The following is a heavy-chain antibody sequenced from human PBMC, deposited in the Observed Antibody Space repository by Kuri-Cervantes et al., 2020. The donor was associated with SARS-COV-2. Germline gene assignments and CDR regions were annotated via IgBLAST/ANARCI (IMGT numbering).Heavy chain of an antibody. Sequence: GESLKISCAASGFTVSSNYMSWVLQAPGKGLEWVSVIYSGGSTYYADSVKGRFTISRDNSKNTLYLQMNSLRAEDTAVYYCARDRETTWYYGMDVWGQGTTVTVSS. CDR1: GFTVSSNY. V-gene: IGHV3-53*01. CDR2: IYSGGST. D-gene: IGHD1-14*01. J-gene: IGHJ6*02. CDR3: ARDRETTWYYGMDV.